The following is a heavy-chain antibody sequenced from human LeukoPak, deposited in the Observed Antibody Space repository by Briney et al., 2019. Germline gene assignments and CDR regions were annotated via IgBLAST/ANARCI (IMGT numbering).Heavy chain of an antibody. V-gene: IGHV3-23*01. J-gene: IGHJ4*02. CDR1: GFTLNSYL. CDR2: ISGSGGRT. D-gene: IGHD4-17*01. CDR3: AGYGDYVDY. Sequence: GGSLRLSCAASGFTLNSYLMSWVRQAPERGLEWVSAISGSGGRTYYADSVKGRFTISRDNSKNTPYLQMNSLRAEDTAVYYCAGYGDYVDYWGQGTLVTVSS.